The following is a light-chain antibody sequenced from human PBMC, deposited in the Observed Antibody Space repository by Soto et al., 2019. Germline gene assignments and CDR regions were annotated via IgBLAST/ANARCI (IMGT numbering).Light chain of an antibody. V-gene: IGKV1-5*01. CDR2: DAS. CDR3: QQYNDHPYT. CDR1: QTADKW. J-gene: IGKJ2*01. Sequence: DIQVTQSPSTLSASVGDRVIIACRASQTADKWVAWYQQKPGKAPNVLIYDASPLESGVTSRFSGSGSGTLFTLTISHLQPDDFATYYCQQYNDHPYTFGQGTKVEI.